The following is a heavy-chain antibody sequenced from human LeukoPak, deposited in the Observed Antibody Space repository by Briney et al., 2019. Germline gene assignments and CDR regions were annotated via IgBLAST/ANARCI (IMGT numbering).Heavy chain of an antibody. D-gene: IGHD2-2*01. CDR1: GYTFTGYD. J-gene: IGHJ4*02. Sequence: ASVKVSCKASGYTFTGYDIHWVRQAPGQWLVWMGWINPNSGGTEFAQKFQGRVTMTRDTSISTAYMDLSRLRPDDTAVYYCARGGEVCSSTSCYRGHEYWGQGTLVTVSS. CDR3: ARGGEVCSSTSCYRGHEY. V-gene: IGHV1-2*02. CDR2: INPNSGGT.